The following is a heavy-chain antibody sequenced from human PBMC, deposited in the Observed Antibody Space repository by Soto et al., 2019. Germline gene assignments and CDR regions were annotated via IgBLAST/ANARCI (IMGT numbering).Heavy chain of an antibody. D-gene: IGHD3-22*01. Sequence: PGGSLRLSCAASGFTFDDYVMHWVRQAPGKGLEWVSGISWNSGSTGYADSVKGRFTISRDNAKNSLYLQMNSLRAEDTALYYCAKVPTPDYYDSSGYFDYWGQGTLVTVSS. J-gene: IGHJ4*02. CDR2: ISWNSGST. CDR3: AKVPTPDYYDSSGYFDY. CDR1: GFTFDDYV. V-gene: IGHV3-9*01.